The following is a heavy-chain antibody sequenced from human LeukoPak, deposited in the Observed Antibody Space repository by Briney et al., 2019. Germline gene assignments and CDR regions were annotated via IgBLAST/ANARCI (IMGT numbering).Heavy chain of an antibody. CDR1: GFTFSSYA. D-gene: IGHD3-3*01. J-gene: IGHJ6*02. Sequence: GGSLRLSCAASGFTFSSYAMSWVRQAPGKGLEWVSAISGSGGSTYYADSVKGRFTISRDNSKNTLYLQMNSLRAEDTAVYYCAKVTIFGVVIDPPMAYYYGMDVWGQGTTVTVSS. CDR2: ISGSGGST. V-gene: IGHV3-23*01. CDR3: AKVTIFGVVIDPPMAYYYGMDV.